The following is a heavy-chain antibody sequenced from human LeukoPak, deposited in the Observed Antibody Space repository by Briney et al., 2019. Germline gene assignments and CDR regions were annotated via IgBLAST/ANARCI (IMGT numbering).Heavy chain of an antibody. CDR2: ISWNSGSI. V-gene: IGHV3-9*01. D-gene: IGHD2-21*01. J-gene: IGHJ4*02. CDR3: ARDRSFSIPD. Sequence: GGSLRLSCAASGFTFDDYAMHWVRQAPGKGLEWVSGISWNSGSIGYADSVKGRFTISRDNAKNSLYLQMNSLRAEDTALYYCARDRSFSIPDWGQGTLLTVSS. CDR1: GFTFDDYA.